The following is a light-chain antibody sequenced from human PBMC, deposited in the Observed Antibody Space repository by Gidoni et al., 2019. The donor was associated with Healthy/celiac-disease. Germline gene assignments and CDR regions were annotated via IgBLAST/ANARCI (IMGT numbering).Light chain of an antibody. CDR2: GAS. V-gene: IGKV3-20*01. J-gene: IGKJ1*01. CDR3: QQYGSSPPWT. Sequence: EIVLTQSPGTLSLSPGERATLSCRASQRVSSSYLAWYQQKPGQAPRLLIYGASSRATGIPDMFIGSGSGTDFTLTISRLEPEDFAVYYCQQYGSSPPWTFGQGTKVEIK. CDR1: QRVSSSY.